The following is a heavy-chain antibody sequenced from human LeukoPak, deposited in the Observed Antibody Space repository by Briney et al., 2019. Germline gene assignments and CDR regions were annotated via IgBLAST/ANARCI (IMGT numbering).Heavy chain of an antibody. CDR3: ELLVDDEQPAGY. V-gene: IGHV4-34*01. Sequence: MASETLSLTCAVYGGSFSGYYWSWIRQPPGKGLEWIGEINHSGSTNYNPSLKSRVTISVDTSKNQFSLKLSSVTAADTAVYYCELLVDDEQPAGYWGQGTLVTVSS. D-gene: IGHD1/OR15-1a*01. CDR1: GGSFSGYY. CDR2: INHSGST. J-gene: IGHJ4*02.